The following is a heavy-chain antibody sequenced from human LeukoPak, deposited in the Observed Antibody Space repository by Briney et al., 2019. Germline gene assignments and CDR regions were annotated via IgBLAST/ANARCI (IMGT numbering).Heavy chain of an antibody. CDR1: GFTFSSYA. CDR2: ISYDGSDK. V-gene: IGHV3-30-3*01. Sequence: GGSLRLSCAASGFTFSSYALHWVRQAPGKGLEWVAVISYDGSDKYYADSVKGRFTISRDNSKNTLYLQMNSLRADDTAVYYCAGEAGLHVGTRKGFDSWGQGTLVTVSS. D-gene: IGHD1-26*01. CDR3: AGEAGLHVGTRKGFDS. J-gene: IGHJ4*02.